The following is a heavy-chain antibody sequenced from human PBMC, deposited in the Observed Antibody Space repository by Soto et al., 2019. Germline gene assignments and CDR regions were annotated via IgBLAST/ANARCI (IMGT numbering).Heavy chain of an antibody. CDR3: ARDRNWEVRGIDAFDI. CDR1: GYTFTSYG. D-gene: IGHD3-10*01. Sequence: ASVKVSCKASGYTFTSYGISWVRQAPGQGLEWMGWISAYNGNTNYAQKLQGRVTMTTDTSTSTAYMELRSLRSDDTAVYYCARDRNWEVRGIDAFDIWGQGTMVTVSS. V-gene: IGHV1-18*01. CDR2: ISAYNGNT. J-gene: IGHJ3*02.